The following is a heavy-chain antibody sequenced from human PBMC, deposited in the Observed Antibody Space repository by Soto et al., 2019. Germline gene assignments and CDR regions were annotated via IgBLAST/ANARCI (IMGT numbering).Heavy chain of an antibody. CDR3: AQGYSSGWYPRNWFDP. V-gene: IGHV6-1*01. D-gene: IGHD6-19*01. Sequence: SQTLSLTCAISGDSVSSNSAAWNWIRQSPSRGLEWLGRTYYRSKWYNDYAVSVKSRITINPDTSKNQFSLQLNSVTPEDTAVYYCAQGYSSGWYPRNWFDPWGQGTLVTVSS. CDR1: GDSVSSNSAA. J-gene: IGHJ5*02. CDR2: TYYRSKWYN.